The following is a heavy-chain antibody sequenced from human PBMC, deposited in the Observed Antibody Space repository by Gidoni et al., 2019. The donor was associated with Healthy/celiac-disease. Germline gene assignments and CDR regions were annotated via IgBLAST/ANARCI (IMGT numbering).Heavy chain of an antibody. CDR3: ARDSRTGELSDAFDI. Sequence: EVQLVESGGGLVKPGGYLRLSCAASGFTFSSYSMNWVRQAPGKGLEWVSSISSSSSNIYYADSVKGRFTISRDNAKNSLYLQMNSLRAEDTAVYYCARDSRTGELSDAFDIWGQGTMVTVSS. J-gene: IGHJ3*02. CDR2: ISSSSSNI. CDR1: GFTFSSYS. D-gene: IGHD3-10*01. V-gene: IGHV3-21*01.